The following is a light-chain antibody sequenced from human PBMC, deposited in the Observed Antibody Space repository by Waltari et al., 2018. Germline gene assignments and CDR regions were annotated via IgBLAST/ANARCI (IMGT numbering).Light chain of an antibody. J-gene: IGKJ4*01. CDR1: QDIFTS. V-gene: IGKV1-16*02. Sequence: IQMSQSPSSVSASVGDRVTITCRASQDIFTSVAWFQQRPGKVPRSLIYGASTLQSGVPSKFSGNGSGTDFTLYISSLQPEDSATYYCQQYYGYPLAFGGGTKVEIK. CDR2: GAS. CDR3: QQYYGYPLA.